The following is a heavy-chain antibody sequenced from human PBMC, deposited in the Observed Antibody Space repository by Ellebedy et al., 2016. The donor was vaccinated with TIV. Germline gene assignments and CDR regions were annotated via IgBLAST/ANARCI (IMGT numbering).Heavy chain of an antibody. CDR1: GDSVSNNDAA. Sequence: MPSETLSLTFAIPGDSVSNNDAAWHSIRQSPSRGLEWMGRTYYRSHWYDEYAVSVKSRLTSNPDTAKNQIFLQLNSVTPEDTAVYYCARENLGRRLSAFDMWGQGTMVTVSS. D-gene: IGHD5-12*01. J-gene: IGHJ3*02. CDR2: TYYRSHWYD. CDR3: ARENLGRRLSAFDM. V-gene: IGHV6-1*01.